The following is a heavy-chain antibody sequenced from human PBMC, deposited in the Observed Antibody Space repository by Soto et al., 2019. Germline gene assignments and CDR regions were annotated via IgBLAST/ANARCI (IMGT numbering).Heavy chain of an antibody. CDR1: GFTFSKTW. D-gene: IGHD3-16*01. V-gene: IGHV3-15*07. J-gene: IGHJ4*02. CDR3: TTDTVCDY. CDR2: IKSIPDGGTA. Sequence: GGSLRLSCAASGFTFSKTWMNWVRQAPWKGPEWVGRIKSIPDGGTADYAAPLKGRFTISRDDSRDTLFLQMNSLKTEDTAVYFCTTDTVCDYWGQGALVTVSS.